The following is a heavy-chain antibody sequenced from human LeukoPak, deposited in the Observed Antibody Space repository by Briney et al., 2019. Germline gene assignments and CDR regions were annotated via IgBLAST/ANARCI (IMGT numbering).Heavy chain of an antibody. CDR3: ARDPPIGGADVFDI. D-gene: IGHD3-10*01. J-gene: IGHJ3*02. CDR2: INPNSGGT. Sequence: ASVKVSCKAAGYTFTGYYMHWVRQAPGQGLEWMGWINPNSGGTNYAQKFQGRVTMTRDTSISTAYMELSRQTSDDTAVYYCARDPPIGGADVFDIWGQGTMVTVSS. CDR1: GYTFTGYY. V-gene: IGHV1-2*02.